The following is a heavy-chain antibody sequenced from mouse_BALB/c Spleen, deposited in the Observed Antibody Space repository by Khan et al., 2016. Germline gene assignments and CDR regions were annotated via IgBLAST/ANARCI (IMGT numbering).Heavy chain of an antibody. D-gene: IGHD1-2*01. CDR1: GYTFSSYW. Sequence: QVRLQQSGAELMKPGASVKISCKATGYTFSSYWIEWVKQRPGHGLEWIGEILPGSGSTNYNEKFKGKATFTADTSSNTAYMQLSSLTSEDSAVYYCARGGTTARFAYWGQGTLVTVSA. J-gene: IGHJ3*01. CDR2: ILPGSGST. CDR3: ARGGTTARFAY. V-gene: IGHV1-9*01.